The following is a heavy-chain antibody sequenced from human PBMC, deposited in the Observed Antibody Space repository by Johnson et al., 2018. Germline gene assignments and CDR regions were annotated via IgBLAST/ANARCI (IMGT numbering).Heavy chain of an antibody. D-gene: IGHD4-11*01. Sequence: VQLVQSGGGLVQPGGSLRLSCAASGFSFSTYGMMWVRQAPGKGLDWVSIVSASGDTTYYADSVKGRFTTSRDNSKNTVYLQMSSLSAEDTAVYYCAKGYSGSNSNTRCCDYGGRRTRVTVSS. CDR2: VSASGDTT. CDR1: GFSFSTYG. CDR3: AKGYSGSNSNTRCCDY. J-gene: IGHJ4*02. V-gene: IGHV3-23*04.